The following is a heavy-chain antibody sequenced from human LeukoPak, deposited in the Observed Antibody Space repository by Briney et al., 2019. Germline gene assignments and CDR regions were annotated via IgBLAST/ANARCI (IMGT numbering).Heavy chain of an antibody. D-gene: IGHD6-6*01. V-gene: IGHV5-51*01. CDR2: IYPGDSDT. J-gene: IGHJ5*02. Sequence: GESLEISCKGSGYSFTSYWIGWVRQMPGKGLEWMGIIYPGDSDTRYSPSFQGQVTISANKSISTAYLQWSSLKASDTAMYCCARASGLAYSSFGGSWFDPWGQGTLVTVSS. CDR1: GYSFTSYW. CDR3: ARASGLAYSSFGGSWFDP.